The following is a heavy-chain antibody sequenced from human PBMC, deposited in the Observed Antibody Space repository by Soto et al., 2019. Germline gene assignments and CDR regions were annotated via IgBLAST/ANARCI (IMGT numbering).Heavy chain of an antibody. J-gene: IGHJ4*02. Sequence: PSETLSLTCTVSGGSISSSSYYWGWIRQPPGKGLEWIGSIYYSGSTYYNPSLKSRVTISVDTSKNQFSLKLSSVTAADTAVYYCARPYGDYGGDVGLFDYWGQGTLVTVSS. CDR3: ARPYGDYGGDVGLFDY. D-gene: IGHD4-17*01. CDR1: GGSISSSSYY. V-gene: IGHV4-39*01. CDR2: IYYSGST.